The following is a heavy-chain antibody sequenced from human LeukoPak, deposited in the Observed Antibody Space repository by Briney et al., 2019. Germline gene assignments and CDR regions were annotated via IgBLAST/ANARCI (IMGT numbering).Heavy chain of an antibody. V-gene: IGHV4-31*03. D-gene: IGHD6-13*01. Sequence: SQTLSLTCTVSGGSISSGGYYWSWIRQHPGKGLEWIGYIYYSGSTYYNPSLKSRVTISVDTSKNQFSLKLSSVTAADTAVYYCARDPKYAAGVSYYGMDVWGQGTTVTVSS. CDR2: IYYSGST. CDR3: ARDPKYAAGVSYYGMDV. J-gene: IGHJ6*02. CDR1: GGSISSGGYY.